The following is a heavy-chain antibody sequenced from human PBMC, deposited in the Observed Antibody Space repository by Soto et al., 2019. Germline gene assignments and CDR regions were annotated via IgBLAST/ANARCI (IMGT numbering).Heavy chain of an antibody. V-gene: IGHV4-4*07. Sequence: SETLSLTCTVSGGSISSNYWRWIRQPAGKGLEWIGRINTGGTTNYNPSLKRRVSMSVDTSKNQFSLKVNSMTAADAAVYYCGRDVRWDRGLDVWGQGTTVTVSS. D-gene: IGHD1-26*01. CDR1: GGSISSNY. CDR2: INTGGTT. J-gene: IGHJ6*02. CDR3: GRDVRWDRGLDV.